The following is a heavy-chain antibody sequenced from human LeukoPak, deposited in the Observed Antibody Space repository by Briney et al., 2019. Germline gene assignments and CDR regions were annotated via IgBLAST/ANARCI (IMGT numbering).Heavy chain of an antibody. CDR2: ISSSSSYL. CDR3: ARDQVNDYGDDTEFDY. Sequence: GGSLRLSCAASGFTFSSYSMNWVRQDPGKGLEWVSSISSSSSYLYYAGSVKGRFTISRDNAKNSLYLQMNSLRAEDTAVYYCARDQVNDYGDDTEFDYWGQGTLVTVS. J-gene: IGHJ4*02. D-gene: IGHD4-17*01. CDR1: GFTFSSYS. V-gene: IGHV3-21*01.